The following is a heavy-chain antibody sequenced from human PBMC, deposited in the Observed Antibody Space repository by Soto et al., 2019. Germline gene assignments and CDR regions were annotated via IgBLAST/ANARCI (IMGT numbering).Heavy chain of an antibody. CDR2: ISGSGDST. D-gene: IGHD3-3*01. Sequence: GGSLRLSCGASGFTFSSHAMTWVRQAPGKGLEWVSAISGSGDSTYYADSVKGRFTISRDNSKNTMFLQINSLRAEDTAVYYCARDAYYDFWSGGTSDAFDIWGQGTMVTVSS. V-gene: IGHV3-23*01. CDR1: GFTFSSHA. CDR3: ARDAYYDFWSGGTSDAFDI. J-gene: IGHJ3*02.